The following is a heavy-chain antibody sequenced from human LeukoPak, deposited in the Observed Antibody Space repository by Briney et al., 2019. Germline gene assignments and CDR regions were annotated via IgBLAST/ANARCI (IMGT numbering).Heavy chain of an antibody. D-gene: IGHD1-26*01. CDR1: GFTFSSYA. CDR3: AKGEVGATGPFDY. CDR2: ISGSGGST. J-gene: IGHJ4*02. V-gene: IGHV3-23*01. Sequence: GGSLRLSCAASGFTFSSYAMSWVRQAPWKGLEWVSAISGSGGSTYYADSVKGRFTISRDNSKNTLYLQMNSLRAEDTAVYYCAKGEVGATGPFDYWGQGTLVTVSS.